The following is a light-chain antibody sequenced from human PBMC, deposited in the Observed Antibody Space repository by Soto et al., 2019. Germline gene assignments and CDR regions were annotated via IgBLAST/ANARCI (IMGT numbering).Light chain of an antibody. Sequence: DIQMTQSPSSLSASVGDRVTITCRASQAISKYLAWYQQKPGKVPKLLISAASTLQSGVPSRFSGSGSGTDFTLTISSLQPEDGATYYCQKYNSAPWTFGQVTKVEI. J-gene: IGKJ1*01. CDR3: QKYNSAPWT. CDR1: QAISKY. V-gene: IGKV1-27*01. CDR2: AAS.